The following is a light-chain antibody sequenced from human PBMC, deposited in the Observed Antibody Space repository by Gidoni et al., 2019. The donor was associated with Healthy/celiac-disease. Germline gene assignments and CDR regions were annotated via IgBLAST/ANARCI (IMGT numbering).Light chain of an antibody. J-gene: IGKJ3*01. V-gene: IGKV1-9*01. Sequence: DLQLTQSPSFLSASVGDRVTITCRASQGISSYLAWYQQKPGKAPKLLIYAASSLEGGVPSRFSGSGFGTEFTLTISSLQPEDFATYACQQLSSSPLTFGPGTKVDSK. CDR1: QGISSY. CDR3: QQLSSSPLT. CDR2: AAS.